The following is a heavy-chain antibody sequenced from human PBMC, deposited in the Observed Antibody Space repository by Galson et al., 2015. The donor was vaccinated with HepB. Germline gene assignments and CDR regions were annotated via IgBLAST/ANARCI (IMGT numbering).Heavy chain of an antibody. CDR2: ISGSGGST. Sequence: SLRLSCAASGFTFSSYAMSWVRQAPGKGLECVSPISGSGGSTYYADSVKGRFTISRDNSKNTLYLQMNSLRAEDTAVYYCARGRGLGVNTFHDYWGQGTLVTVSS. V-gene: IGHV3-23*01. CDR3: ARGRGLGVNTFHDY. D-gene: IGHD3-10*01. J-gene: IGHJ4*02. CDR1: GFTFSSYA.